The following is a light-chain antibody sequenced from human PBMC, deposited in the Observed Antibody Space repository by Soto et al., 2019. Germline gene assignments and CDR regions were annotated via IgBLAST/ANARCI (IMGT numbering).Light chain of an antibody. CDR1: QGIYND. CDR3: TNYNSAPFT. CDR2: AVS. Sequence: DIQMTQSPSSLSASVGDRVTITCRASQGIYNDLAWYQQKAGKVPTLLIYAVSTLQLGVPSRFSGSGSGTDFTLNISSLQPEDVATYYCTNYNSAPFTFGPGTTVDIK. J-gene: IGKJ3*01. V-gene: IGKV1-27*01.